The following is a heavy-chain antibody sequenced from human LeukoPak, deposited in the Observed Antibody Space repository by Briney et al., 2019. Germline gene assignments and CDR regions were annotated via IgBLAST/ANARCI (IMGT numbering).Heavy chain of an antibody. CDR2: IDWDDDT. J-gene: IGHJ4*02. Sequence: TLSLTCSVSGGSVSSYYWSWIRQPPGKALEWLARIDWDDDTYYSTSLKTRLTISKDTSKNQVVLTMINMDPVDTATYYCARTSYSSSSVFFDYWGQGTLVTVSS. V-gene: IGHV2-70*11. CDR1: GGSVSSYY. CDR3: ARTSYSSSSVFFDY. D-gene: IGHD6-6*01.